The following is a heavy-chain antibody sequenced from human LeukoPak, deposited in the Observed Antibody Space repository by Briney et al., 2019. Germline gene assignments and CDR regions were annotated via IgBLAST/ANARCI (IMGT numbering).Heavy chain of an antibody. CDR2: ISSSRSYI. V-gene: IGHV3-21*04. D-gene: IGHD6-13*01. CDR1: GFTFSSYS. CDR3: ARNVAAAGTIYHYYYMDV. Sequence: GGSLRLSCAASGFTFSSYSMNWVRQAPGKGLEWVSSISSSRSYIYYADSVKGRFTIPRDNAKNSLYLQMSSLRSEDTAVYYCARNVAAAGTIYHYYYMDVWGKGTTVTISS. J-gene: IGHJ6*03.